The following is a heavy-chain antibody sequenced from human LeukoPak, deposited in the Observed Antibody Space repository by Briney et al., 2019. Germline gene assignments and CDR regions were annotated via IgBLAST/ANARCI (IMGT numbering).Heavy chain of an antibody. V-gene: IGHV3-15*01. CDR3: TTGVTIWSPIDAFDI. D-gene: IGHD3-3*01. CDR2: IKSKTDGGTT. Sequence: PGGSLRLSCAASGFTFSNAWMSWVRQAPGKGLEWVGRIKSKTDGGTTDYAAPVKGRFTISRDDSKNTLYLQMNSLKTEDTAVYYCTTGVTIWSPIDAFDIWGQGTMVTVSS. CDR1: GFTFSNAW. J-gene: IGHJ3*02.